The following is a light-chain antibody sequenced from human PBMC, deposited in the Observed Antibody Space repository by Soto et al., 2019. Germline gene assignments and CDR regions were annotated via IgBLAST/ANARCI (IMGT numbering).Light chain of an antibody. CDR3: QQYGSSPS. CDR1: QSVSSSY. Sequence: EIVLTQSPGTLSLSPGERATLSCRASQSVSSSYLAWYQQKPGQAPRLLIYGASSRATGIPDMFSGSGSGTDFTITISRLEPEDFAVYYCQQYGSSPSFGQGTKLEIK. J-gene: IGKJ2*01. V-gene: IGKV3-20*01. CDR2: GAS.